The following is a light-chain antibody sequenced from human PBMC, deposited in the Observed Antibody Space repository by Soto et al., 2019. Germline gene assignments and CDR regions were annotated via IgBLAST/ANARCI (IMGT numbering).Light chain of an antibody. Sequence: EIVLTQSPGTLSLSPGERATLSCRASQSVSSSFLAWYQQKPGQAPRLRIYGASSRATGIPDRFSGSGSGTDFTLTISGLEPEDFAVYYCQQYGSSPWTFGQGTKVEIK. CDR2: GAS. CDR3: QQYGSSPWT. J-gene: IGKJ1*01. V-gene: IGKV3-20*01. CDR1: QSVSSSF.